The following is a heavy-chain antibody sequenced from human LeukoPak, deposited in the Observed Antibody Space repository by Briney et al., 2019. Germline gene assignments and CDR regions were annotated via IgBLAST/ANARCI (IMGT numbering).Heavy chain of an antibody. CDR3: ATETNGRHYDY. Sequence: GGSLRLSCTASGLTFSTSGFNWVRQAPGKGLELVASIGPTGSDRYHADSIKGRFTISRDNANNFLYLQMNGLRAEDTAVYYCATETNGRHYDYWGQGTLLTVSS. J-gene: IGHJ4*02. D-gene: IGHD1-14*01. CDR1: GLTFSTSG. V-gene: IGHV3-21*06. CDR2: IGPTGSDR.